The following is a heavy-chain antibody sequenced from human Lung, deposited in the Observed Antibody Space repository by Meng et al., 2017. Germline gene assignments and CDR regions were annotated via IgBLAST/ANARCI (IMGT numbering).Heavy chain of an antibody. D-gene: IGHD2-2*01. J-gene: IGHJ4*02. CDR2: SNAGNGNT. CDR1: GNSCTNYA. CDR3: ARTGCSSSSCYDY. Sequence: VRVGPAGGGGKTPGASGKVSCKAAGNSCTNYANHWGRQPPGQRVGWMGWSNAGNGNTKYSEKFQSRVTITRDTAASKAYMELSSLRSEDTAVYYCARTGCSSSSCYDYWGQGTLVTVSS. V-gene: IGHV1-3*01.